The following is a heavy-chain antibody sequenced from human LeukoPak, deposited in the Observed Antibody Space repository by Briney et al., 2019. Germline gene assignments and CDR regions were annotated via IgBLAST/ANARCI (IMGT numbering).Heavy chain of an antibody. J-gene: IGHJ4*02. Sequence: PSETLSLTCTVSGGSISSSSYYWGCIRQPPGKGLEWIGNILYGGNTYYNPSLKSRVTISVDTSKNQFSLKLSSVTAADTAVYYCARYSSGYVDYWGQGTLVTVSS. CDR1: GGSISSSSYY. CDR2: ILYGGNT. V-gene: IGHV4-39*01. CDR3: ARYSSGYVDY. D-gene: IGHD6-19*01.